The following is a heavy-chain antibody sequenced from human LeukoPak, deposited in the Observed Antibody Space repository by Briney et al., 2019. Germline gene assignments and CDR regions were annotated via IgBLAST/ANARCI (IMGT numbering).Heavy chain of an antibody. CDR1: GFTFSSYA. D-gene: IGHD1-1*01. J-gene: IGHJ2*01. V-gene: IGHV3-21*01. CDR2: ISSGSSYR. Sequence: PGRSLRLSCAASGFTFSSYAMHWVRQAPGKGLEWVSSISSGSSYRYYADSVKGRFTISRDNAKKSLNLQMNSLRAEDTAVYYCAGSDTTGFTPREWDYWYFDLWGRGTLVTVSS. CDR3: AGSDTTGFTPREWDYWYFDL.